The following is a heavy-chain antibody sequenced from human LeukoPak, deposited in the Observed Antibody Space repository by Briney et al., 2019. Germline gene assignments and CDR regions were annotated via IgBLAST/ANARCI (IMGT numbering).Heavy chain of an antibody. CDR2: ISGSGGST. CDR1: GFTFASYA. Sequence: GGSLRLSCAASGFTFASYAMSWVRQAPGKGLEWVSIISGSGGSTYYVDSVKGRFTISRDNSKNTLYLQMNSLRVEDTAIYYCAKGRGYCTGGSCYSDYWGQGTLVTVSS. D-gene: IGHD2-15*01. CDR3: AKGRGYCTGGSCYSDY. V-gene: IGHV3-23*01. J-gene: IGHJ4*02.